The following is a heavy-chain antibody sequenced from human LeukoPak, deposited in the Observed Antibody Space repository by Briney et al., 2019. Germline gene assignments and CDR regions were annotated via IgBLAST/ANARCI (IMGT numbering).Heavy chain of an antibody. Sequence: GGSLRLSCAASGFTFSDHYIDWVRQAPGKGLEWVGRARNRRNGYSTQYAASVKGRFTFSRDDSENTVYLQMNSLKTEDTAVYFCARIMRVDYGTYYFDYWGPGTLVTVSS. CDR3: ARIMRVDYGTYYFDY. CDR2: ARNRRNGYST. CDR1: GFTFSDHY. D-gene: IGHD4/OR15-4a*01. V-gene: IGHV3-72*01. J-gene: IGHJ4*02.